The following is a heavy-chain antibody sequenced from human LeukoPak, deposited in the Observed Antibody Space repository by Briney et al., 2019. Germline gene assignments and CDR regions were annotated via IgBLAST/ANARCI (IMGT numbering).Heavy chain of an antibody. CDR2: IYHSGST. J-gene: IGHJ4*02. CDR1: GYSISSGYY. V-gene: IGHV4-38-2*01. Sequence: SETLSLTCAVSGYSISSGYYWGWIRQPPGKGLEWIGSIYHSGSTYYNPSLKSRVTISVDTSKNQFSLKLSPVTAADTAVYYCAGRSSYFDYWGQGTLVTVSS. CDR3: AGRSSYFDY. D-gene: IGHD2-15*01.